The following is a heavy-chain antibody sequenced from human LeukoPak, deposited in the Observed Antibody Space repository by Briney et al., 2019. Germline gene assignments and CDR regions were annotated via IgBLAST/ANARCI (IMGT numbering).Heavy chain of an antibody. CDR2: IYHSGST. D-gene: IGHD3-9*01. J-gene: IGHJ5*02. CDR1: GYSISSGCY. CDR3: ARAARDILTGYYRNNWFDP. V-gene: IGHV4-38-2*01. Sequence: SETLSLTCAVSGYSISSGCYWGWIRQPPGKGLEWIASIYHSGSTYYNPSLKSRVTISVDTSKNQFSLKLSSVTAADTAVYYCARAARDILTGYYRNNWFDPWGQGTLVTVSS.